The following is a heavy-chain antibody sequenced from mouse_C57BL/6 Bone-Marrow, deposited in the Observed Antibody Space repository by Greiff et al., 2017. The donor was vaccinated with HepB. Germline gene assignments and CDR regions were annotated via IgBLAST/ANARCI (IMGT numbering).Heavy chain of an antibody. CDR3: ARMMVTTPYYYAMDY. Sequence: EVKLVESGGGLVQPGGSLKLSCAASGFTFSDYYMYWVRQTPEKRLEWVAYISNGGGSNYYPDTVKGRFTISRDNAKNTLFLPMTSLRSEDTAMYYCARMMVTTPYYYAMDYWGQGTSVTVSS. D-gene: IGHD2-3*01. CDR1: GFTFSDYY. J-gene: IGHJ4*01. CDR2: ISNGGGSN. V-gene: IGHV5-12*03.